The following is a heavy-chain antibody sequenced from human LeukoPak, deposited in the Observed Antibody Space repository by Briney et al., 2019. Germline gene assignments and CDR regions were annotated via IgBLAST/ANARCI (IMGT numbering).Heavy chain of an antibody. J-gene: IGHJ6*03. CDR3: AIHTNVDISSFMDV. CDR2: IYSSGNT. Sequence: SETLSLTCTVSGDSFSAYYWSWIRQPPGRGLEWIGYIYSSGNTNYNPSLKSRVTVSVGTSKKQHSLKLTSVTAADTAVYYCAIHTNVDISSFMDVWGKGTTVTVSS. D-gene: IGHD2-8*01. V-gene: IGHV4-4*09. CDR1: GDSFSAYY.